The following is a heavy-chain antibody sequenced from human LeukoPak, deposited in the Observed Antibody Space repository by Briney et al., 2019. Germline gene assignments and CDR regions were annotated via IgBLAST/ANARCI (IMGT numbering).Heavy chain of an antibody. D-gene: IGHD3-22*01. V-gene: IGHV3-23*01. CDR3: ARDFSSGYSYYFDY. J-gene: IGHJ4*02. Sequence: GGSLRLSCAASGFTFSSYAMSWVRQAPGKGLEWVSAISGSGGSTYYADSVKGRFTISRDNAKNSLYLQMNSLRAEDTAVYYCARDFSSGYSYYFDYWGQGTLVTVSS. CDR1: GFTFSSYA. CDR2: ISGSGGST.